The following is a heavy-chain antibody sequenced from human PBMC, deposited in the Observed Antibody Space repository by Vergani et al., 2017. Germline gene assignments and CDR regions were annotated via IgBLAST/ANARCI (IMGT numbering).Heavy chain of an antibody. Sequence: QVQLVQSGAEVKKPGASVKVSCKASGYTFTSYYMHWVRQAPGQGLEWMGIINPSGGSTSYAQKFQGRVTMTRDTSTSTVYMELSSLRSEDTAVYYCARDSLYQDSSGYLFDYWGQRTLVTVSS. CDR3: ARDSLYQDSSGYLFDY. J-gene: IGHJ4*02. D-gene: IGHD3-22*01. CDR1: GYTFTSYY. V-gene: IGHV1-46*01. CDR2: INPSGGST.